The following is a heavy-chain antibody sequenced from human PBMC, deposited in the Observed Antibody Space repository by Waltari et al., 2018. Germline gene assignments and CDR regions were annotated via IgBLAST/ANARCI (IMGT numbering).Heavy chain of an antibody. Sequence: QVQLAQSGAEVKNPGSSVKVYCKASGATFSSSAISWVRQAPGQGLEWMGGIISILATANYAQKFQGRVTITADETTSTAYLGMSSLRSEDAALCSCARPSYSSSWYDFDYWGQGTLVTVSS. J-gene: IGHJ4*02. CDR2: IISILATA. V-gene: IGHV1-69*13. CDR1: GATFSSSA. CDR3: ARPSYSSSWYDFDY. D-gene: IGHD6-13*01.